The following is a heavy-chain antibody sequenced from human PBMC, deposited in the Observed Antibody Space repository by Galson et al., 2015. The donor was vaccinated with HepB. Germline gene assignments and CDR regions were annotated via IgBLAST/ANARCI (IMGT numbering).Heavy chain of an antibody. CDR2: INTNTGEP. Sequence: SVKVSCKASGYTFTNYAINWVRQAPGQGLGWMGWINTNTGEPTYAQAFTGRFVFSLDTSVTTAHLQISSLKPEDTAVYYCARVTSTHNFGRSRYSFYYYGMDVWGQGTTVTVPS. J-gene: IGHJ6*02. CDR3: ARVTSTHNFGRSRYSFYYYGMDV. D-gene: IGHD1-20*01. V-gene: IGHV7-4-1*02. CDR1: GYTFTNYA.